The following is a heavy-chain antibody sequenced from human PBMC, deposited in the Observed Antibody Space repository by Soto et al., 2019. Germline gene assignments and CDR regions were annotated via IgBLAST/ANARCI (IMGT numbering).Heavy chain of an antibody. CDR1: GFTFSTYA. CDR2: ILHDETP. CDR3: AKDLFPTSGQRFFFES. J-gene: IGHJ4*02. D-gene: IGHD2-21*01. V-gene: IGHV3-23*01. Sequence: PGGSLRLSCAASGFTFSTYAMTWVRQAPGRGLEWVSTILHDETPFYTDSVKGRFTISRDNVRGTLYLQMNGLRVEDAALYFCAKDLFPTSGQRFFFESWGQGSLVTVS.